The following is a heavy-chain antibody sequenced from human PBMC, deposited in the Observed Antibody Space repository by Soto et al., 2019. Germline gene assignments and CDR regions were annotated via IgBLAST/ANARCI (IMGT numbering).Heavy chain of an antibody. CDR3: AGEDFSTRSGSFDY. Sequence: DSVKGRFTISRDISKDTLYLQMNSLRVEDTAVYYCAGEDFSTRSGSFDYWGQGALVTVSS. D-gene: IGHD1-1*01. J-gene: IGHJ4*02. V-gene: IGHV3-30*07.